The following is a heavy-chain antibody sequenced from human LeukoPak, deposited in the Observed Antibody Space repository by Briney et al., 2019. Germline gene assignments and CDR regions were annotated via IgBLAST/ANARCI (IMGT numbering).Heavy chain of an antibody. V-gene: IGHV4-39*01. CDR3: ARQVNSGYLNFDY. J-gene: IGHJ4*02. Sequence: SETLSLTCTVSGGSISSSSYYWGWIRQPPGKGLEWIGSIYYSGSTYYNPSLKSRVTISVDTSKNQFSLKLSSETAADTAVYYCARQVNSGYLNFDYWGQGTLVTVSS. D-gene: IGHD5-12*01. CDR2: IYYSGST. CDR1: GGSISSSSYY.